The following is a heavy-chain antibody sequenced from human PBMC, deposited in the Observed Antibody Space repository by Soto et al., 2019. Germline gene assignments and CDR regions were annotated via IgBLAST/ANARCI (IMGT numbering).Heavy chain of an antibody. CDR3: VREDFGLGLDQ. V-gene: IGHV3-64D*06. Sequence: GGSLRLSCSASGFTFSSYAMHWVRQAPGKGLEYVSAISSNGGSTYYADSVKGRFTISRDNSKNTLYLQMSSLRAEDTAVYYGVREDFGLGLDQWGLGTQVTVSS. CDR1: GFTFSSYA. J-gene: IGHJ4*02. D-gene: IGHD7-27*01. CDR2: ISSNGGST.